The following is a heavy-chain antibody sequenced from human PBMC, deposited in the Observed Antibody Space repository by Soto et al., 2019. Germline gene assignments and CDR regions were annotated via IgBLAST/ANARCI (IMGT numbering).Heavy chain of an antibody. V-gene: IGHV1-69*06. CDR3: ARDVYSSGPFDP. CDR1: GGPSSSHA. Sequence: RASVKVSCKASGGPSSSHAISWVRQVPRQRLEWTGVSIPIFGTANYAEKFQGRVTIPADKSTSTAYMELSSLRSEDTAVYYCARDVYSSGPFDPWGQGTLVTVSS. D-gene: IGHD6-19*01. CDR2: SIPIFGTA. J-gene: IGHJ5*02.